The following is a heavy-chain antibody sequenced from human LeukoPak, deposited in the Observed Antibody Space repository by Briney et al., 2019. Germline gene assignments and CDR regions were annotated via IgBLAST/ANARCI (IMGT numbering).Heavy chain of an antibody. CDR3: ARVWYYYDSSGYYLDAFDI. Sequence: GGSLRLSCAASGFTVSSNYMSWVRQAPGKGLEWVSVIYRGGSTYYADSVKGRFTISRDNSKNTLYLQMNSLRAEDTAVYYCARVWYYYDSSGYYLDAFDIWGQGTMVTVSS. D-gene: IGHD3-22*01. CDR2: IYRGGST. CDR1: GFTVSSNY. J-gene: IGHJ3*02. V-gene: IGHV3-53*01.